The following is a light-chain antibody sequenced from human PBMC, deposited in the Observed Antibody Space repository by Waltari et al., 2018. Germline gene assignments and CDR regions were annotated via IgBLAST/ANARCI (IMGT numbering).Light chain of an antibody. CDR2: DVT. J-gene: IGLJ2*01. CDR3: SSHTTTSTLV. CDR1: SADIGIYNY. Sequence: QSALTQPAAMSGSPGQSITMSCTGTSADIGIYNYVSWYQHHPVEAPKLIIFDVTKRPSGISDRFSGSKSGNTASLTISGLQTEDEGHYYCSSHTTTSTLVFGGGTKLTVL. V-gene: IGLV2-14*03.